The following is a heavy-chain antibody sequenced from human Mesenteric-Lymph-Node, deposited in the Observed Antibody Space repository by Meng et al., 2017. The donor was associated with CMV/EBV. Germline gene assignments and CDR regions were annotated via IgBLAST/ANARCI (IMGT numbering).Heavy chain of an antibody. V-gene: IGHV4-34*01. CDR1: SFSGSY. D-gene: IGHD3-10*01. Sequence: SFSGSYWSWIRPPPGKGLEWIGKINHSGSTTYNPSLKSRVTISVDTSKNQFSLKLSPVTAADTAVYYCARDYYYGSGSYYKSRWFDPWGQGTLVTVSS. J-gene: IGHJ5*02. CDR2: INHSGST. CDR3: ARDYYYGSGSYYKSRWFDP.